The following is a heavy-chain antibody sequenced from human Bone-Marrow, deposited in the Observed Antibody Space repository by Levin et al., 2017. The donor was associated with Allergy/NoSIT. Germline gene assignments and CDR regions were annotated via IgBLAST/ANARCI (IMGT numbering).Heavy chain of an antibody. CDR2: ISGSGGST. CDR1: GFHFSCFD. CDR3: AKDWHSSGWEFDY. V-gene: IGHV3-23*01. D-gene: IGHD6-19*01. Sequence: GESLKISCAASGFHFSCFDITWGRPAPRKGLEWVSAISGSGGSTYYADSVKGRFTISRDNSKNTLYLQMNSLRAEDTAVYYCAKDWHSSGWEFDYWGQGTLVTVSS. J-gene: IGHJ4*02.